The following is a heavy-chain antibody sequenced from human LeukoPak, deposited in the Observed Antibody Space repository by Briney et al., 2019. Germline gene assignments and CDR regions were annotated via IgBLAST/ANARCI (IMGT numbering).Heavy chain of an antibody. CDR3: ARESVGIVGATKDPDAFDI. CDR1: GYTFTSYG. D-gene: IGHD1-26*01. CDR2: ISGYNGNT. V-gene: IGHV1-18*01. J-gene: IGHJ3*02. Sequence: ASVKVSCKASGYTFTSYGISWVRQAPGQGLEWMGWISGYNGNTNYAQKLQGRVTMTTDTSTSTAYMELRSLRSDDTAVYYCARESVGIVGATKDPDAFDIWGQGTMVTVSS.